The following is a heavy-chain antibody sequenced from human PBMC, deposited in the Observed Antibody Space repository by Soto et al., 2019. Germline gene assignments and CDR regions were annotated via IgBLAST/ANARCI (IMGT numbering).Heavy chain of an antibody. V-gene: IGHV1-18*01. Sequence: ASVKVSCKASGYTFTSYGISWVRQAPGQGLEWMGWISAYNGNTNYAQKLQGRVTMTTDTSTSTAYMELRSLRSDDAAVYYCARDPAQTDAFDIWGQGTMVTVSS. J-gene: IGHJ3*02. CDR3: ARDPAQTDAFDI. CDR2: ISAYNGNT. CDR1: GYTFTSYG.